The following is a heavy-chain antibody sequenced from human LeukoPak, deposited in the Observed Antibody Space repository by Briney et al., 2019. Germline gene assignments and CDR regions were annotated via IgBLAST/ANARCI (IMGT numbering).Heavy chain of an antibody. CDR3: ARAKRGLTDY. D-gene: IGHD2-8*01. J-gene: IGHJ4*02. Sequence: GGSLRLSRAASGFTFRNYAVHWVRQAPGKGLEWVAVISYDGNHTFYADSVKGRFAISRDNSKNTLFLQMSALRADDTAVYYCARAKRGLTDYWGQGTLVTVSS. CDR2: ISYDGNHT. V-gene: IGHV3-30*09. CDR1: GFTFRNYA.